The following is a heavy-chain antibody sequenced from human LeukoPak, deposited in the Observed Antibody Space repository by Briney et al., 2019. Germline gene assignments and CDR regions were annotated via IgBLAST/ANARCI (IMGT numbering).Heavy chain of an antibody. Sequence: GGSLRLSCAASGFTFSTYEMNWVRQAPGKGPEWVSYISSSASNIPYADSVKGRFTISRDNAKNSRYLQMNSLRGEDKAVYYCEREHKWFRGGKFDYWGQGILVTVSS. J-gene: IGHJ4*02. D-gene: IGHD3-10*01. V-gene: IGHV3-48*03. CDR1: GFTFSTYE. CDR3: EREHKWFRGGKFDY. CDR2: ISSSASNI.